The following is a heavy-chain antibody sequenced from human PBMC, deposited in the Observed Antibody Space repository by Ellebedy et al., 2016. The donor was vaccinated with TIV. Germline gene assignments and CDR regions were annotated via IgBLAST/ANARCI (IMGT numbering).Heavy chain of an antibody. CDR1: GGSFSGYY. Sequence: SETLSLXCAVYGGSFSGYYWSWIRQPPGKGLEWIGEINHSGSTNYNPSLKSRVTISVDTSKNQFSLKLSSVTAADTAVYYCARALYYGMDVWGQGTTVTVSS. J-gene: IGHJ6*02. CDR3: ARALYYGMDV. CDR2: INHSGST. V-gene: IGHV4-34*01.